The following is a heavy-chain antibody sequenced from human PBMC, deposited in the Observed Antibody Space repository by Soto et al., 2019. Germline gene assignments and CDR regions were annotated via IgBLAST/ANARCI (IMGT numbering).Heavy chain of an antibody. J-gene: IGHJ6*03. CDR2: IYYSGST. CDR3: ARVPMSSKYRDPYYYYYMDV. V-gene: IGHV4-31*03. Sequence: SETLSLTCTVSGGSISSGGYYWSWIRQHPGKGLEWIGYIYYSGSTYYNPSLKSRVTISVDTSKNQFSLKLSSVTAADTAVYYCARVPMSSKYRDPYYYYYMDVWGKGTTVTVSS. D-gene: IGHD4-4*01. CDR1: GGSISSGGYY.